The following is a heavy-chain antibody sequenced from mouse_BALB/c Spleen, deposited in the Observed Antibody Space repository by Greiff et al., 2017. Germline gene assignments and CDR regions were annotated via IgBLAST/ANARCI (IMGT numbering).Heavy chain of an antibody. CDR1: GYTFTDYA. CDR2: ISTYYGDA. V-gene: IGHV1S137*01. J-gene: IGHJ4*01. CDR3: ARGGVRRDYYAMDY. D-gene: IGHD2-14*01. Sequence: VQLQQSGAELVRPGVSVKISCKGSGYTFTDYAMHWVKQSHAKSLEWIGVISTYYGDASYNQKFKGKATMTVDKSSSTAYMELARLSSEDSAIYYCARGGVRRDYYAMDYWGQGTSVTVSS.